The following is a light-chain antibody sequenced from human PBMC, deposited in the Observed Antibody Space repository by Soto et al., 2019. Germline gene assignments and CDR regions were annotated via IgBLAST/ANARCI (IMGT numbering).Light chain of an antibody. CDR3: QSYDSSLSGYVG. J-gene: IGLJ2*01. CDR1: SSNIGAGYD. Sequence: QPVLTQPPSVSGAPGQRVTISCTGSSSNIGAGYDVHWYQQLPGTAPKLLIYGNSNRPSGVPDRFSGSKSGTSASLAITGLQAEDEADYYCQSYDSSLSGYVGFGGGTKLTV. CDR2: GNS. V-gene: IGLV1-40*01.